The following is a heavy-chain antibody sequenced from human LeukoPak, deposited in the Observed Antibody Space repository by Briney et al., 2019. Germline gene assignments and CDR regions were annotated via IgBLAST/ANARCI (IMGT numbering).Heavy chain of an antibody. CDR3: ARVSDYDFWSGYFDY. V-gene: IGHV3-66*02. Sequence: GGSLRLSCAASGFTVSSNYMSWVRQAPGKGLEWVSVIYSGGSTYYADSVKGRFTIPRDNSKNTLYLQMNSLRAEDTAVYYCARVSDYDFWSGYFDYWGQGTLVTVSS. D-gene: IGHD3-3*01. CDR2: IYSGGST. J-gene: IGHJ4*02. CDR1: GFTVSSNY.